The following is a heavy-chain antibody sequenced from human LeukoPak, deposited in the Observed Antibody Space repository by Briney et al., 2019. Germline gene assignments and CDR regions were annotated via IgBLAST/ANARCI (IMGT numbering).Heavy chain of an antibody. D-gene: IGHD4-23*01. Sequence: ASVKVSCKASGYTFTTYAMNWVRQAPGQGLEWMGWINTNTGNPAYAQGFTGRFVFSLDTSVSTAYLQISSLKAEDTAVYYCARVNLVTPYYYYYYMDVWGKGTTVTVSS. V-gene: IGHV7-4-1*02. CDR1: GYTFTTYA. CDR3: ARVNLVTPYYYYYYMDV. CDR2: INTNTGNP. J-gene: IGHJ6*03.